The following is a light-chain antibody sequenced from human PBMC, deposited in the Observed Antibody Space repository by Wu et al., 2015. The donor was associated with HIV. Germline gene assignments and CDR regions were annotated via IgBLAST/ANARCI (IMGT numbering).Light chain of an antibody. Sequence: EIVMTQSPATLSVSPGERATLSCRASQSVSSNLAWYQQKPGQAPRLLIYGAFNRATGIPARFSGSGSGTEFTLTVSSLQSEDFALYYCQRYDDWPLTFGGGTKVEIK. CDR2: GAF. CDR1: QSVSSN. V-gene: IGKV3-15*01. J-gene: IGKJ4*01. CDR3: QRYDDWPLT.